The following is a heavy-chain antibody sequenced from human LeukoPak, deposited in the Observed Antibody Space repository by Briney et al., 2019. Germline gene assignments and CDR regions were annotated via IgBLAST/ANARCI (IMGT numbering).Heavy chain of an antibody. D-gene: IGHD2-2*01. V-gene: IGHV1-2*02. CDR2: INPNSGGT. CDR1: GYTFTGYY. Sequence: ASVKVSCKASGYTFTGYYMHWVRQAPGQGLEWMGWINPNSGGTNYAQKLQGRVTMTRDTSISTAYMELSRLRSDDTAVYYCARVADIVVVPGAFDIWGQGTMVTVSS. CDR3: ARVADIVVVPGAFDI. J-gene: IGHJ3*02.